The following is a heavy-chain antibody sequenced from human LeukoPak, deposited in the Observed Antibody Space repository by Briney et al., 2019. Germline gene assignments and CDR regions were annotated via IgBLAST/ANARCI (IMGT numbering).Heavy chain of an antibody. Sequence: SETLSLTCTVSGGSISSYYWSWIRQPPGKGLEWIGYIYYTRSTHYNPSLKSRVTISVDTSKNQFSLKLSSVTAADTAVYYCARGLGSSSFWGQGTLVTVSS. CDR1: GGSISSYY. V-gene: IGHV4-59*12. CDR2: IYYTRST. CDR3: ARGLGSSSF. J-gene: IGHJ4*02. D-gene: IGHD6-13*01.